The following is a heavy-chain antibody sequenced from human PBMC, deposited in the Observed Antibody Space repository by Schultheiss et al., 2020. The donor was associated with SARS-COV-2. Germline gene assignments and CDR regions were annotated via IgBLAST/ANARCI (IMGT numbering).Heavy chain of an antibody. J-gene: IGHJ6*02. CDR3: ARDINLNKKTSGWYYYYYGMDV. Sequence: LSLTCAASGFTFRSYVLHWVRQAPGKGLEWVAVMSYDGSNKYYADSVKGRFTISRDNSKNTLYLQMNSLRAEDTAVYYCARDINLNKKTSGWYYYYYGMDVWGQGTTVTVSS. CDR1: GFTFRSYV. V-gene: IGHV3-30*01. D-gene: IGHD6-19*01. CDR2: MSYDGSNK.